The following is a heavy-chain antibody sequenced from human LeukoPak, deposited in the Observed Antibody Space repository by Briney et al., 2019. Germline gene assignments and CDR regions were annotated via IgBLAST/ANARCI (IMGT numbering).Heavy chain of an antibody. J-gene: IGHJ4*02. Sequence: PGRSLRLSCAASGFTFDDYAMHWVRQAPGKGLEWVSGISWNSGSIGYADSAKGRFTISRDNAKNSLYLQMNSLTAEDTALYYCAKDMDYYDQNLDFDYWGQGTLVTVSS. CDR2: ISWNSGSI. D-gene: IGHD3-22*01. V-gene: IGHV3-9*01. CDR3: AKDMDYYDQNLDFDY. CDR1: GFTFDDYA.